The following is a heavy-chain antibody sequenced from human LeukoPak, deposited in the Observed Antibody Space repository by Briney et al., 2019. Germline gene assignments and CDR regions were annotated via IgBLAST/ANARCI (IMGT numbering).Heavy chain of an antibody. V-gene: IGHV3-23*01. D-gene: IGHD3/OR15-3a*01. Sequence: PGGSLRLSCAASGFTFSTYAMSWVRQAPGKGLEWVSAISGSGGSTYYADSVKGRFTISRDNSKNTLYLQMNSLRAEDMAVCYCAKDRSPRIVLFGEDYYGMDVWGQGTTVTVSS. CDR2: ISGSGGST. J-gene: IGHJ6*02. CDR3: AKDRSPRIVLFGEDYYGMDV. CDR1: GFTFSTYA.